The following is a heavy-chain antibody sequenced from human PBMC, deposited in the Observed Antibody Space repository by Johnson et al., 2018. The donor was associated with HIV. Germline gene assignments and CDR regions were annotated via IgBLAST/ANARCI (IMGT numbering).Heavy chain of an antibody. Sequence: VQLVESGGGVVQPGRSLRLSCAASGFTFSSYAMSWVRQAPGKGLEWVSAISGSGGSTYYADSVKGRFTISRDNSKNTLYLQMNSLRAEDTALYYCTRSPVRYDSRGFYYDDAFDIWGQGTMVTVSS. J-gene: IGHJ3*02. CDR1: GFTFSSYA. D-gene: IGHD3-22*01. V-gene: IGHV3-23*04. CDR3: TRSPVRYDSRGFYYDDAFDI. CDR2: ISGSGGST.